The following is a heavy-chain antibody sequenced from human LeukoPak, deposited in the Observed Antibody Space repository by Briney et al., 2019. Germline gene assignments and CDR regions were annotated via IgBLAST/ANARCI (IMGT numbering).Heavy chain of an antibody. CDR3: AREGSDFWSGYLNWFDP. CDR2: INAGNGNT. D-gene: IGHD3-3*01. J-gene: IGHJ5*02. Sequence: ASVKVSCKASGYTFTSYAMHWVRQAPGQRLEWMGWINAGNGNTKYSQKFQGRVTITRDTSASTAYMELSSLRSEDTAVYYCAREGSDFWSGYLNWFDPWGQGTLVTVSS. V-gene: IGHV1-3*01. CDR1: GYTFTSYA.